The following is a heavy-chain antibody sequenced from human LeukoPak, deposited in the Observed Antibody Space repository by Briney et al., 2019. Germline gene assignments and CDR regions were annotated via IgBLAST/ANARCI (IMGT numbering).Heavy chain of an antibody. CDR3: ARGKRRFDS. CDR2: MSESGSSI. J-gene: IGHJ4*02. V-gene: IGHV3-11*01. CDR1: GFTFSDY. Sequence: PGGSLRLSCAASGFTFSDYMSWIRQAPGKGLEWVSYMSESGSSIYYAASVKGRLTISRDNVNHSLFLQMNSLRAEDTAVYYCARGKRRFDSWGQGTLVTVSS.